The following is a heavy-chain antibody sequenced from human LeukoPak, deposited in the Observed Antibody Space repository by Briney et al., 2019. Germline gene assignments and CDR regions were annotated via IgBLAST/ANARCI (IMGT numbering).Heavy chain of an antibody. D-gene: IGHD4-11*01. Sequence: GGSLRLSCAASGFTFSSYAMHWVRQAPGKGLEWVAVISYDGSNKYYADSVKGRFTISRDNSKNTLYLQMNSLRAEDTAVYYCARDGLHDYQNWFDPWGQGTLVTVSS. V-gene: IGHV3-30-3*01. J-gene: IGHJ5*02. CDR2: ISYDGSNK. CDR1: GFTFSSYA. CDR3: ARDGLHDYQNWFDP.